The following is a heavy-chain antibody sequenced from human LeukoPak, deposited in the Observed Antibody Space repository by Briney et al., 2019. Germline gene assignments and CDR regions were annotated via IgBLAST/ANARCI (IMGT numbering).Heavy chain of an antibody. CDR1: GFTFSSYG. V-gene: IGHV3-33*06. D-gene: IGHD3-22*01. CDR2: IWYDGSNK. J-gene: IGHJ4*02. Sequence: GGSLRLSCAASGFTFSSYGMHWVRQAPGKGLEWVAVIWYDGSNKCYADSVKGRFTISRDNSKNTLYLQMNSLRAEDTAVYYCAKDSSGYSYYFDYWGQGTLVTVSS. CDR3: AKDSSGYSYYFDY.